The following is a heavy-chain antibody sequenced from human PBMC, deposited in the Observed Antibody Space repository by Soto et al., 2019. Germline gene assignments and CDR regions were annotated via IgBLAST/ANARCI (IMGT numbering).Heavy chain of an antibody. CDR2: IYYSGST. J-gene: IGHJ4*02. V-gene: IGHV4-59*01. D-gene: IGHD4-17*01. CDR3: ARSYGDYINFDY. Sequence: QVQLQESGPGLVKPSETLSLTCTVSGGSISSYYWSWFRQSPGKGLEWIGYIYYSGSTNYNPSLKSRVTISVDTSKNQFSLKLSSVTAADTAVYYCARSYGDYINFDYWGQGALVTVSS. CDR1: GGSISSYY.